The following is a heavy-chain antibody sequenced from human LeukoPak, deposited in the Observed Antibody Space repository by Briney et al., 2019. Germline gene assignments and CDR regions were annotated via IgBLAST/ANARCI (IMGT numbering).Heavy chain of an antibody. CDR2: INPSGTST. Sequence: GASVKVSCKASGYTFTNHYMHWVRQAPGQGLEWMGVINPSGTSTAYAQKFQGRVTMTRDTSTSTVYLELRGLISEDTAVYYCAGEAAADGKRFDHWGQGTLVTVSS. V-gene: IGHV1-46*01. CDR1: GYTFTNHY. CDR3: AGEAAADGKRFDH. D-gene: IGHD6-13*01. J-gene: IGHJ4*02.